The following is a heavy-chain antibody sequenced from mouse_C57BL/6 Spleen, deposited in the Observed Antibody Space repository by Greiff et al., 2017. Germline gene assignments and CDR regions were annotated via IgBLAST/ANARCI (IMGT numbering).Heavy chain of an antibody. D-gene: IGHD2-5*01. J-gene: IGHJ2*01. CDR3: SYYSNFDY. Sequence: QVQLKQSGPELVKPGASVKLSCKASGYTFTSYDINWVKQRPGQGLEWIGWIYPRAGSTKYNEKFKGKATWTVDTSSSTAYMELHSLTSEDSAVYFCSYYSNFDYWGQGTTLTVSS. CDR2: IYPRAGST. CDR1: GYTFTSYD. V-gene: IGHV1-85*01.